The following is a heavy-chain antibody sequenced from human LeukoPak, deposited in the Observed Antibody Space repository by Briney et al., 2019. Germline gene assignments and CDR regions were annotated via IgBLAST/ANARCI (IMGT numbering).Heavy chain of an antibody. CDR1: GGSFSGYY. V-gene: IGHV4-34*01. D-gene: IGHD4-17*01. CDR2: INHSGST. Sequence: TSETLSLTCAVYGGSFSGYYWSWIRQPPGKGLEWIGEINHSGSTNYNPSLKSRVTISVDTSKNQFSLKLSSVTAADTAVYYCARTLIDYGSDWYFDLWGRGTLVTVSS. J-gene: IGHJ2*01. CDR3: ARTLIDYGSDWYFDL.